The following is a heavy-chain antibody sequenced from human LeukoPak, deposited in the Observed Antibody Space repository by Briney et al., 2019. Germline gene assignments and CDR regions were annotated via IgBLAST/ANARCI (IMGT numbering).Heavy chain of an antibody. CDR3: ARDHGYYGMDV. J-gene: IGHJ6*02. CDR2: SSYSGST. CDR1: GGSISSNY. V-gene: IGHV4-59*01. Sequence: SETLSLTCTVSGGSISSNYWNWLRQPPGKGLERIGYSSYSGSTFYNPSLKSRVTISLDTSKNEFSLKLRSVTAADTAVYYCARDHGYYGMDVWGQGTTVTVSS.